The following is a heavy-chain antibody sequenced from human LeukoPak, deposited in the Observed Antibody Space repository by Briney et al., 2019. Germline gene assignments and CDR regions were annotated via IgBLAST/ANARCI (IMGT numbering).Heavy chain of an antibody. CDR3: ARDRHSTVTTGYYYMDV. D-gene: IGHD4-11*01. V-gene: IGHV4-61*02. J-gene: IGHJ6*03. CDR1: GGSISSGSYY. CDR2: IYTSGST. Sequence: SQTLSLTCTVSGGSISSGSYYWSWIRQPAGKGLEWIGRIYTSGSTNYNPSLKSRVTISVDTSKNQFPLKLSSVTAADTAVYYCARDRHSTVTTGYYYMDVWGKGTTVTVSS.